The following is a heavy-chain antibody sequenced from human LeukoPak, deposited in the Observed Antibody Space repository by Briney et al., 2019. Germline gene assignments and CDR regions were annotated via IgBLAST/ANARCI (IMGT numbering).Heavy chain of an antibody. J-gene: IGHJ3*02. D-gene: IGHD2-2*01. CDR3: ARGGGRYCSSTSCPDAFDI. V-gene: IGHV4-59*11. Sequence: PSETLSLTCTVSGGSISSHYWSWIRQPPGKGLEWIWYIYYSGSTNYNPSLKSRVTISVDTSKNQFSLKLSSVTAADTAVYYCARGGGRYCSSTSCPDAFDIWGQGTMVTVSS. CDR2: IYYSGST. CDR1: GGSISSHY.